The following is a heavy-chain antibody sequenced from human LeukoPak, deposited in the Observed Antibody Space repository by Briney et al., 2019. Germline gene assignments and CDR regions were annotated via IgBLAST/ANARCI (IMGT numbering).Heavy chain of an antibody. CDR2: IYYSGST. D-gene: IGHD1-26*01. CDR3: ARDWEEVYYYGMDV. J-gene: IGHJ6*02. Sequence: PSETLSLTCTVSGGSISSSSYYWGWIRQPPGKGLEWIGSIYYSGSTYYNPSLKSRVTISVDTSKNQFSLKLSSVTAADTAVYYCARDWEEVYYYGMDVWGQGTRSPSP. V-gene: IGHV4-39*07. CDR1: GGSISSSSYY.